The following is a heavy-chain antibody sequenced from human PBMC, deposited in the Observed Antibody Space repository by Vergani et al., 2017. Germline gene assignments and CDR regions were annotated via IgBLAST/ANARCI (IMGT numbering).Heavy chain of an antibody. CDR3: ARLRDXWSGYYTGSDAFDI. J-gene: IGHJ3*02. D-gene: IGHD3-3*01. V-gene: IGHV4-39*07. CDR2: IYHSGST. CDR1: GGSISSGSYY. Sequence: QVQLQESGPGLVRPSQTLSLTCTVSGGSISSGSYYWGWIRQPPGKGLEWIGSIYHSGSTYYNPSLKSRVTISVDTSKNQFSLKLSSVTAADTAVYYCARLRDXWSGYYTGSDAFDIWGQGTMVTVSS.